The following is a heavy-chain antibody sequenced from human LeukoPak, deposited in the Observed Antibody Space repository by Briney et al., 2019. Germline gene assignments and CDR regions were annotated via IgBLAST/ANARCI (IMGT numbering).Heavy chain of an antibody. Sequence: PGGSLRLSCAASGFAFGSYEMNWVRQAPGKGLEWVSYISTSVSTIYYGDSVKGRFTISRDNAKNSLFLQMNILRAEDTAVYYCARGSDYGVGAFDIWGQGTMVTVSS. J-gene: IGHJ3*02. CDR2: ISTSVSTI. CDR3: ARGSDYGVGAFDI. CDR1: GFAFGSYE. V-gene: IGHV3-48*03. D-gene: IGHD4-17*01.